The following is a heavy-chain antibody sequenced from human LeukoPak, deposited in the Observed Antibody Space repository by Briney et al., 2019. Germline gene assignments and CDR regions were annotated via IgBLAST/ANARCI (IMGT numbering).Heavy chain of an antibody. CDR3: ASGKLGSFYFDY. CDR2: IYYSGST. Sequence: SETLSLTCTVSGGSISSYYWSWIRQPPGKGLEWIGYIYYSGSTNYNPPLKSRVTISVDTSKNQFSLKLSSVTAADTAVYYCASGKLGSFYFDYWGQGTLVTVSS. D-gene: IGHD4-23*01. J-gene: IGHJ4*02. CDR1: GGSISSYY. V-gene: IGHV4-59*08.